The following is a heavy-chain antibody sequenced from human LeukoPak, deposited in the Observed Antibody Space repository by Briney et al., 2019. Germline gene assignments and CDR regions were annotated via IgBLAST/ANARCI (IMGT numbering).Heavy chain of an antibody. Sequence: KPSETLSLTCTVSGGSISSYYWSWIRQPAGKGLEWIGRIYTSGSTNYNPSLKSRVTMSVDTSKNQSSLKLSSVTAADTAVYYCARDIYGGNSQYNWFDPWGQGTLVTVSS. CDR2: IYTSGST. CDR1: GGSISSYY. J-gene: IGHJ5*02. V-gene: IGHV4-4*07. D-gene: IGHD4-23*01. CDR3: ARDIYGGNSQYNWFDP.